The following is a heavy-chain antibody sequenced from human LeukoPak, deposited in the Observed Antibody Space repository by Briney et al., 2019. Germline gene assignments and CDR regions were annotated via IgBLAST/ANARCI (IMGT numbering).Heavy chain of an antibody. CDR2: ISSYGGST. Sequence: GGSLRLSCAASGFTFSSYAMHWVRQAPGKGLEYVSAISSYGGSTYYANSVKGRFTISRDNSKNTLYLQMGSLRAEDMAVYYCARADCSSTSCYTLDYWGQGTLVTVSS. D-gene: IGHD2-2*02. CDR1: GFTFSSYA. CDR3: ARADCSSTSCYTLDY. V-gene: IGHV3-64*01. J-gene: IGHJ4*02.